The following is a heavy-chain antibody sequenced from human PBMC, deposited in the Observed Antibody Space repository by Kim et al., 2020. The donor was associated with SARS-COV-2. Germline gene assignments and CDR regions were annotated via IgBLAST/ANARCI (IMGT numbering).Heavy chain of an antibody. D-gene: IGHD6-13*01. CDR3: ARLSIAARYRYYYYGMDV. J-gene: IGHJ6*02. CDR1: GGTFSSYA. Sequence: SVKVSCKASGGTFSSYAISWVRQAPGQGLEWMGGIIPIFGTANYAQKFQGRVTITADESTSTAYMELSSLRSEDTAVYYCARLSIAARYRYYYYGMDVWGQGTTVTVSS. V-gene: IGHV1-69*13. CDR2: IIPIFGTA.